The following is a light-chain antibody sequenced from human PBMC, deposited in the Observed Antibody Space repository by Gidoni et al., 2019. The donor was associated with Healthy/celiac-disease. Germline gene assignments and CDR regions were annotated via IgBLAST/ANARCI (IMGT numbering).Light chain of an antibody. V-gene: IGKV3-15*01. CDR3: QQYNNWPPHT. CDR2: GAS. CDR1: QSVSSN. J-gene: IGKJ2*01. Sequence: EIVITQSPATLSVPPGERPTLSCRASQSVSSNLAWYQQKPGQAPRLLIDGASTRAPGIPAMCSGSGSGTEFTLTISSLQSEDFAVYYCQQYNNWPPHTFGQGTKLEIK.